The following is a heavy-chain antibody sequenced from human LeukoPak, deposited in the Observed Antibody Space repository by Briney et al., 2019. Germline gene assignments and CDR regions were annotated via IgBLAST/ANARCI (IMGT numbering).Heavy chain of an antibody. Sequence: PGRSLRLSCAACGFIFSSYGMHWVRQAPGKGLEWVAVISYDGSNKHYADSVKGRFTISRDNSKNTLYLQMNSLRAEDTAVYYCALVVYYYGSGSYSPFDYWGQGTLVTVSS. D-gene: IGHD3-10*01. CDR2: ISYDGSNK. V-gene: IGHV3-30*03. CDR3: ALVVYYYGSGSYSPFDY. CDR1: GFIFSSYG. J-gene: IGHJ4*02.